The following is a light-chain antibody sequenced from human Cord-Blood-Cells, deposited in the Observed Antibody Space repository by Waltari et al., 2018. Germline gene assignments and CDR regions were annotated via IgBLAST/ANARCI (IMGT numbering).Light chain of an antibody. CDR3: RQSYSTPCT. J-gene: IGKJ3*01. CDR2: AAS. Sequence: DIQMTQSPSSLSASVGDRVTITCRASQSISSYLNWYQQKPGKAPKLLIYAASSLQRGFPARFSGRGYETAFNHTIRSLQPVDFATYYCRQSYSTPCTFGPGTKVDIK. CDR1: QSISSY. V-gene: IGKV1-39*01.